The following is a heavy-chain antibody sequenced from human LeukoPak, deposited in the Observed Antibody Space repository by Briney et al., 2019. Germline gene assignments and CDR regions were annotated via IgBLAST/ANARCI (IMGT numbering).Heavy chain of an antibody. J-gene: IGHJ4*02. V-gene: IGHV1-18*01. CDR1: GYTFTSYG. D-gene: IGHD3-10*01. Sequence: ASVKVSCKASGYTFTSYGISWVRQAPGQGLEWMGWISAYNGNTNYAQKLQGRVTMTTDTSTSTAYMELRSLRSDDTAVYYCATSDYGSGSYYYFDYRGQGTLVTVSS. CDR3: ATSDYGSGSYYYFDY. CDR2: ISAYNGNT.